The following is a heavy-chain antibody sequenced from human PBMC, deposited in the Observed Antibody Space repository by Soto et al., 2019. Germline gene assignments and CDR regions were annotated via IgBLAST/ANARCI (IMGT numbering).Heavy chain of an antibody. CDR2: IYYAGST. D-gene: IGHD3-16*01. J-gene: IGHJ4*02. V-gene: IGHV4-59*12. CDR3: ARAWGGVPDY. Sequence: SETLSLTCTVSGGSISPYYWSWIRQPPGKGLEWVGYIYYAGSTNYNPSLKSRVTISVDTSKNQFSLKLSSVTAADTAVYYCARAWGGVPDYWGQGTLVTVSS. CDR1: GGSISPYY.